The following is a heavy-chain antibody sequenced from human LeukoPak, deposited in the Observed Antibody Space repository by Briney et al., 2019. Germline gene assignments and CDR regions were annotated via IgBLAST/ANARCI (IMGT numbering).Heavy chain of an antibody. CDR1: GYTFTSYG. V-gene: IGHV1-18*01. J-gene: IGHJ6*03. CDR2: ISAYNGNT. Sequence: PGASVKVSCKASGYTFTSYGISWVRQAPGQGLEWMGWISAYNGNTNYAQKLQGRLTMTTDTSTSTAYMELRSLRSNDAAVYYCARGELTIAASGAHYYYCMDVWGKGTTGTVSS. CDR3: ARGELTIAASGAHYYYCMDV. D-gene: IGHD6-13*01.